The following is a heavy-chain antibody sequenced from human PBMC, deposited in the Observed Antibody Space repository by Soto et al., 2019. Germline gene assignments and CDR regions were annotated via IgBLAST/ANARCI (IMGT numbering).Heavy chain of an antibody. V-gene: IGHV1-2*04. CDR2: INPNSGGT. Sequence: QVQLVQSGAEVKKPGASVKVSCKASGYTFTGYYMHWVRQAPGQGLEWMGWINPNSGGTNYAQKFQGWVTMTRDTHISTAYMELSRLRSDDTAVYYCARGGYDFWSGYSGWFDPWGQGTLVTVSS. CDR3: ARGGYDFWSGYSGWFDP. CDR1: GYTFTGYY. D-gene: IGHD3-3*01. J-gene: IGHJ5*02.